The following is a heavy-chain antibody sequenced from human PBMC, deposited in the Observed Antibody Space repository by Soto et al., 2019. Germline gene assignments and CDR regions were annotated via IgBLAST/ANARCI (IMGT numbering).Heavy chain of an antibody. CDR1: GYTFTSYA. V-gene: IGHV1-3*01. Sequence: ASVKVSCKASGYTFTSYAMHWVRQAPGQRLEWMGWINAGNRSTKYSQKFQGRVTITRDTSASTAYMELSSLRSEDTAVYYCARDLGGWPDYWGQGTLVTVSS. CDR3: ARDLGGWPDY. D-gene: IGHD2-15*01. J-gene: IGHJ4*02. CDR2: INAGNRST.